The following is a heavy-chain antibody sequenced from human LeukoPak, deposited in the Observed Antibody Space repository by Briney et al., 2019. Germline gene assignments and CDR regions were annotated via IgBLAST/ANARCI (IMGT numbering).Heavy chain of an antibody. J-gene: IGHJ5*02. V-gene: IGHV3-15*01. CDR3: TTGPYYDMLTDSNWFDP. D-gene: IGHD3-9*01. CDR1: GFTFSNAW. CDR2: IKSKTDGGTT. Sequence: PGGSLRLSCAASGFTFSNAWMSWVRQAPGKGLEWVGRIKSKTDGGTTDYAAPVKGRFTISRDDSKNTLYLQMNSLKTEDTAVYYCTTGPYYDMLTDSNWFDPWGQGTLVTVSS.